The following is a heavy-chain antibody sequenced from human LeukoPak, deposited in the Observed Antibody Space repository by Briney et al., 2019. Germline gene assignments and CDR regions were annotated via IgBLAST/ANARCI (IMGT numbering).Heavy chain of an antibody. Sequence: GGSLRLSCAASGFTFSSYGMHWVRQAPGKGLEWVAFIRYDGSNKYYADSVKGRFTISRDNSKNTLYLQMNSLRAEDTAVYYCAKDFHLSYYYDNPDAFDIWGQGTMVTVSS. V-gene: IGHV3-30*02. CDR2: IRYDGSNK. J-gene: IGHJ3*02. CDR3: AKDFHLSYYYDNPDAFDI. CDR1: GFTFSSYG. D-gene: IGHD3-22*01.